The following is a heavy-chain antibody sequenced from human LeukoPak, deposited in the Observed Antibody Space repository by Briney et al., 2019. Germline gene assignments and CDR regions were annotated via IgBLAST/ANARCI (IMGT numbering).Heavy chain of an antibody. D-gene: IGHD3-10*01. Sequence: GRSLRLSCAASGFTFSSYGMHWVRQAPGKGLEWVAVISYDGSNKYYADSVKGRFTISRDNSKNTLYLQMNSLRAEDTAVYYCASDPSGSYSDFDYWGQGTLVTVSS. J-gene: IGHJ4*02. CDR1: GFTFSSYG. V-gene: IGHV3-30*03. CDR3: ASDPSGSYSDFDY. CDR2: ISYDGSNK.